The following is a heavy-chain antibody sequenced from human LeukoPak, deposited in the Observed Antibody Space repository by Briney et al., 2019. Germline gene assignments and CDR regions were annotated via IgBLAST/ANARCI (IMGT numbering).Heavy chain of an antibody. CDR2: IVVGSGNT. CDR3: ARTHYYDSSGYNDY. D-gene: IGHD3-22*01. J-gene: IGHJ4*02. V-gene: IGHV1-58*02. Sequence: SVKVSCKASGFTFTSSAMQWVRQARGQRLEWIRWIVVGSGNTNYAQKFQERVTITRDMSTSTAYMELRSLRSDDTAVYYCARTHYYDSSGYNDYWGQGALVTVSS. CDR1: GFTFTSSA.